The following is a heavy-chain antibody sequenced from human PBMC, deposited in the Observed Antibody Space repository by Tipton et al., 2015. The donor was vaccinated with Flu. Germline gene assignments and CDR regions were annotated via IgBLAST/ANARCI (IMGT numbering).Heavy chain of an antibody. J-gene: IGHJ5*02. CDR3: AREVIGYSYGHLKQYNWFDP. V-gene: IGHV4-4*07. CDR1: GGSISSYY. D-gene: IGHD5-18*01. Sequence: TLSLTCTVSGGSISSYYWSWIRQPAGKGLEWIGRIYTSGSTNYNPSLKSRVTMSVDTSKNQFSLKLSSVTAADTAVYYCAREVIGYSYGHLKQYNWFDPWGQGTLVTVSS. CDR2: IYTSGST.